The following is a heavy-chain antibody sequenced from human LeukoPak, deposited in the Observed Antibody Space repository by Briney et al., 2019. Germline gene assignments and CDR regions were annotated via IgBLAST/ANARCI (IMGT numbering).Heavy chain of an antibody. V-gene: IGHV1-3*01. J-gene: IGHJ4*02. CDR3: ARGVATNRYYFDY. CDR1: GYTFTSYA. D-gene: IGHD5-12*01. CDR2: INAGNGNT. Sequence: GASVKVSCKASGYTFTSYAMHWVRQAPGQRLEWMGWINAGNGNTKYSQKFQGRVTITRDTSASTAYMELSSLRSEDTAVNSCARGVATNRYYFDYWGQGTLVTVSS.